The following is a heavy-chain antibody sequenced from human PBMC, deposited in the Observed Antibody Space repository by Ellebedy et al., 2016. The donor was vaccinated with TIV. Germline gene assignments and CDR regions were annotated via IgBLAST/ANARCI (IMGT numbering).Heavy chain of an antibody. Sequence: GSLRLSXTVSGGSIGSSEYYWGWIRQSPGKGLEWIGSVFYSGNTYYNPSLKSRVTISLDTSKNQFSLQLTSVTAADTAVYYCARRHLDSYYYYMDVWGKGTTVTVSS. CDR1: GGSIGSSEYY. CDR3: ARRHLDSYYYYMDV. V-gene: IGHV4-39*01. J-gene: IGHJ6*03. CDR2: VFYSGNT.